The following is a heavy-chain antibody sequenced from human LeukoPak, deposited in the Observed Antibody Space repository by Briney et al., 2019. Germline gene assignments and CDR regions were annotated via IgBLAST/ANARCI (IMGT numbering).Heavy chain of an antibody. D-gene: IGHD6-13*01. J-gene: IGHJ4*02. CDR3: ARDGAQYSSSWYY. V-gene: IGHV3-7*01. CDR2: IKQDGSEK. Sequence: PGGSLRLSCAASGFTFSSFWMSWVRQAPEKGLEWVANIKQDGSEKYYVDSVKGRFTISRDNSKNTLYLQMNSLRAEDTAVYYCARDGAQYSSSWYYWGQGTLVTVSS. CDR1: GFTFSSFW.